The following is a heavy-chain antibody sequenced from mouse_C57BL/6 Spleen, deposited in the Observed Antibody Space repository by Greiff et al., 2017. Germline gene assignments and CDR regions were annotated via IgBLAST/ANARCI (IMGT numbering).Heavy chain of an antibody. CDR1: GYSFTGYY. D-gene: IGHD2-12*01. CDR3: SRCAIHPLWYCCV. CDR2: INPSPGGT. V-gene: IGHV1-42*01. J-gene: IGHJ1*03. Sequence: VQLQHSGPELVKPGASVKISCKASGYSFTGYYMNWVKQSPEKSLEWIGEINPSPGGTTYNQKFKAKATLTVDKSSSTAYMQLKRLTSEASAVFYCSRCAIHPLWYCCVWGTGTTVTVAS.